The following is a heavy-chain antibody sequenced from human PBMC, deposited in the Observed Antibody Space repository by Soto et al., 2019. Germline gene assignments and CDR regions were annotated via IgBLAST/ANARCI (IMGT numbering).Heavy chain of an antibody. J-gene: IGHJ5*02. CDR2: ISAYNGNT. CDR1: GYTFTSYG. D-gene: IGHD1-26*01. Sequence: QVQLVQSGAEVKKPGASVKVSCKASGYTFTSYGISWVRQAPGQGLEWMGWISAYNGNTNYAQKLQGRVTMTTDRSTSTAYTELRSLRSDDTVVYYWSRASGSSYWFDPWGQGTLVTVSS. CDR3: SRASGSSYWFDP. V-gene: IGHV1-18*01.